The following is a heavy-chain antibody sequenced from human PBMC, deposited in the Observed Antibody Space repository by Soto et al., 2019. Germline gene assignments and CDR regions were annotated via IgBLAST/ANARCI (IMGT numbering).Heavy chain of an antibody. J-gene: IGHJ4*02. CDR3: ARSSSGSYYRVRKGYYVDY. D-gene: IGHD3-10*01. CDR2: IKQDGSEK. CDR1: GFTFSSYW. Sequence: EVQLVESGGGLVQPGGSLRLSCAASGFTFSSYWMSWVRQAPGKGLEWVANIKQDGSEKYYLDSVKGRFTISRDNAKNSLYLQMNSLRAEDTAVYYCARSSSGSYYRVRKGYYVDYWGQGTLVTVSS. V-gene: IGHV3-7*01.